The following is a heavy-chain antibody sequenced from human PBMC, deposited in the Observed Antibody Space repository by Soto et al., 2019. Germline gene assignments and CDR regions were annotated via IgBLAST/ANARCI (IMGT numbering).Heavy chain of an antibody. Sequence: GGSLRLSCAASGFTFSSYGMHWVRQAPGKGLEWVAVISYDGSNKYYADSVKGRFTISRDNSKNTLYLQMNSLRAEDTAVYYCAKDIVITFGGVIADAFDSWGQGTMVTVSS. J-gene: IGHJ3*02. V-gene: IGHV3-30*18. CDR3: AKDIVITFGGVIADAFDS. CDR2: ISYDGSNK. CDR1: GFTFSSYG. D-gene: IGHD3-16*02.